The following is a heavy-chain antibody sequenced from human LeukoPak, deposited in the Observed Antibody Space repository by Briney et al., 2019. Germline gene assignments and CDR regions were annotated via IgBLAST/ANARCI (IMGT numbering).Heavy chain of an antibody. CDR3: AKVRIAVARWDYFDY. CDR1: GFTFSSYA. CDR2: ISGSGGST. J-gene: IGHJ4*02. V-gene: IGHV3-23*01. Sequence: GGSLRLSCAASGFTFSSYAMSWVRQAPGKGLEWVSAISGSGGSTYYADSVKGRFTISRDNSKNTLYLQMNSLRAEDTAVYYCAKVRIAVARWDYFDYWGQGTLVTVPS. D-gene: IGHD6-19*01.